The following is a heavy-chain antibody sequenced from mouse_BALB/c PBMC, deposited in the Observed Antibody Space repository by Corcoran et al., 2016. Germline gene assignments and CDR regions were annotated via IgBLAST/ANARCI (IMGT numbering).Heavy chain of an antibody. Sequence: EVQLQHSGAELVTPGASVKLSCTASGFNIKDTYMHWVKQRPEQGLEWIGRIDPANGNTKYDPKFQGKATITADTSSNTAYLQLSSLTSEDTAVYYCARWDWYFDVWGAGTTVTVSS. J-gene: IGHJ1*01. CDR2: IDPANGNT. CDR3: ARWDWYFDV. CDR1: GFNIKDTY. V-gene: IGHV14-3*02.